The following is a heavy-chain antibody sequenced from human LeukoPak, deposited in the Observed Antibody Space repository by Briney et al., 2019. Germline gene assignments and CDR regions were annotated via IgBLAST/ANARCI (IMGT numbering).Heavy chain of an antibody. CDR1: GGSISSSGYY. CDR3: ARLTALIPFDP. CDR2: FYYSGST. J-gene: IGHJ5*02. V-gene: IGHV4-39*07. D-gene: IGHD2-2*02. Sequence: SETLSLTCTVSGGSISSSGYYWGWIRQPPGKGLEWIGSFYYSGSTYYNPSLKSRVTISVDTSKNQFSLKLSSVTAADTAVYYCARLTALIPFDPWGQGTLVTVSS.